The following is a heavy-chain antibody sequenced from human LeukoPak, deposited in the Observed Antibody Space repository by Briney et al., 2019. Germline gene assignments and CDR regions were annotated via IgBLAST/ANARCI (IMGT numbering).Heavy chain of an antibody. CDR2: VYYSGST. CDR3: ARSIRSGYGGDAFDI. J-gene: IGHJ3*02. V-gene: IGHV4-59*01. CDR1: GGSITTYY. Sequence: SETLSLTCIVSGGSITTYYWSWIRQPPGKGLEWIGYVYYSGSTNYNPSLKSRVTISVDTSKNQFSLKLSSVTAADTAVYYCARSIRSGYGGDAFDIWGQGTMVTVSS. D-gene: IGHD5-12*01.